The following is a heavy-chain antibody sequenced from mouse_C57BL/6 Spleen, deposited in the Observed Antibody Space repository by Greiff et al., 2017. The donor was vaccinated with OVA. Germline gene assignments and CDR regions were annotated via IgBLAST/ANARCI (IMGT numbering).Heavy chain of an antibody. CDR1: GYTFTDYY. V-gene: IGHV1-26*01. CDR3: ARRDYYGSSYRGFAY. D-gene: IGHD1-1*01. CDR2: INPNNGGT. Sequence: EVKLQQSGPELVKPGASVKISCKASGYTFTDYYMNWVKQSHGKSLEWIGDINPNNGGTSYNQKFKGKATLTVDKSSSTAYMELRSLTSEDSAVYYCARRDYYGSSYRGFAYWGQGTLVTVSA. J-gene: IGHJ3*01.